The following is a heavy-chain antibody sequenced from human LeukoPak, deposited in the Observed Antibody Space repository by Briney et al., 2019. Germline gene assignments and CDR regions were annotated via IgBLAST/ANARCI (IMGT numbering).Heavy chain of an antibody. CDR3: ARSSNFRYYYYYYMDV. CDR2: ISYDGSDK. V-gene: IGHV3-30*04. CDR1: GFTFSTYA. D-gene: IGHD4-11*01. J-gene: IGHJ6*03. Sequence: GGSLRLSCAASGFTFSTYAMHWVRQAPGKGLEWVAVISYDGSDKYYADSVKGRFTISRDNSKNTLYLQMNSLRAEDTAVYYCARSSNFRYYYYYYMDVWGKGTTVTVSS.